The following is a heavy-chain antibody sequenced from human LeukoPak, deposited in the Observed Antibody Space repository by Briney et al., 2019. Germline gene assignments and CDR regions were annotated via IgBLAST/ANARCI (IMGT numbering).Heavy chain of an antibody. CDR1: GGSFSGYY. Sequence: PSETLSLTCAVYGGSFSGYYWSWIRQPPGEGLEWIGEINHSGSTNYNPSLKSRVTISVDTSKNQFSLKLSSVTAADTAVYYCARGFTIFGVVITHYYYGMDVWGQGTTVTVSS. CDR2: INHSGST. V-gene: IGHV4-34*01. J-gene: IGHJ6*02. D-gene: IGHD3-3*01. CDR3: ARGFTIFGVVITHYYYGMDV.